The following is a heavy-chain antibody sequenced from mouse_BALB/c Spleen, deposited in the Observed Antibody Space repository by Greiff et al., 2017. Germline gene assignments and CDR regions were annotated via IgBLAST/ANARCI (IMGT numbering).Heavy chain of an antibody. CDR1: GYTFTDYW. D-gene: IGHD2-13*01. V-gene: IGHV1-69*01. CDR2: IDTSDSYT. Sequence: QVQLKQPGAELVMPGASVKMSCKASGYTFTDYWMHWVKQRPGQGLEWIGAIDTSDSYTSYNQKFKGKATLTVDESSSTAYMQLSSLTSEDSAVYYCARNGDYGPAWFAYWGQGTLVTVSA. J-gene: IGHJ3*01. CDR3: ARNGDYGPAWFAY.